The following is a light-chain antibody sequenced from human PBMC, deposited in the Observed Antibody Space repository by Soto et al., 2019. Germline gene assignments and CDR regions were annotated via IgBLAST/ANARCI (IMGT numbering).Light chain of an antibody. CDR3: QNYNSAPIT. J-gene: IGKJ5*01. Sequence: EIVLTQSPATLSLSPGERATLSSRSSQSVSSSYLAWYQQKPGQAPRPLIYGASSRATGIPDRFSGTGSGTDFTLTISSLQPEDVGTYYCQNYNSAPITFGQGTRLEI. CDR2: GAS. V-gene: IGKV3-20*02. CDR1: QSVSSSY.